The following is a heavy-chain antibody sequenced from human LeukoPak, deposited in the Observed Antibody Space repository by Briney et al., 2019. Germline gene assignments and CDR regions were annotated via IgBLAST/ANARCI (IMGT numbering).Heavy chain of an antibody. Sequence: SETLSLTCTVSGGSISSYYWSWIRQPPGKGLEWIGYIYYSRSTNYNPSLKSRVTISVDTSKNQFSLKLSSVTAADTAVYYCAREALGYSGYADGGVSFDPWGQGTLVTVSS. J-gene: IGHJ5*02. CDR1: GGSISSYY. CDR3: AREALGYSGYADGGVSFDP. D-gene: IGHD5-12*01. CDR2: IYYSRST. V-gene: IGHV4-59*01.